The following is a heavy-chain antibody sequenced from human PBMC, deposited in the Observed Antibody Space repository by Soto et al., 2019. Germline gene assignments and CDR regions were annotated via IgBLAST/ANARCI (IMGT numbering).Heavy chain of an antibody. CDR2: IYYSGST. J-gene: IGHJ4*02. Sequence: QVQLQESGPGLVKPSQTLSLTCTVSGGSISSGGYYWSWIRQHPGKGLEWIGYIYYSGSTYYNPSLKSRVTISVDTSKNQLSLKPSSVIAADTAVYYCARFVVVPAAGGGDFDYWGQGTLVTVSS. D-gene: IGHD2-2*01. CDR1: GGSISSGGYY. V-gene: IGHV4-31*03. CDR3: ARFVVVPAAGGGDFDY.